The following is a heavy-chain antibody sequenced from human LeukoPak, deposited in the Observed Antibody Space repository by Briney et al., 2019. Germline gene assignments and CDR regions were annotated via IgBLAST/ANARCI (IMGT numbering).Heavy chain of an antibody. J-gene: IGHJ5*02. CDR2: MNPINGNT. D-gene: IGHD3-10*01. CDR1: GFTFTSYD. V-gene: IGHV1-8*01. CDR3: VRDGEGVAISVNYWFDP. Sequence: GASVKVSCKASGFTFTSYDINWVRQATGQGLEWMGWMNPINGNTGYAQKFQGRVTITRDTSISTAYMELRSLRSDDTAVYYCVRDGEGVAISVNYWFDPWGQGTLVTVSS.